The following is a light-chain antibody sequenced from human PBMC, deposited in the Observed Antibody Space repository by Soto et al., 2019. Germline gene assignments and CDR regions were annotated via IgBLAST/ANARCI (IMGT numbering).Light chain of an antibody. CDR1: QSISSY. Sequence: DIQMTQSPSSLSASVGDRVTITCRASQSISSYLNWYQQKPGKAPKLLIYAASSLQSGVPSRLSGSGAGTDFTLTISSLQPEDFATYYCQQSYNTRYTFGQGTKLEIK. CDR2: AAS. CDR3: QQSYNTRYT. V-gene: IGKV1-39*01. J-gene: IGKJ2*01.